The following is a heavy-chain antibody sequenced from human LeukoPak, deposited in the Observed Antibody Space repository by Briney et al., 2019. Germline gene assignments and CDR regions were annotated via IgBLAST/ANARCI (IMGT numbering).Heavy chain of an antibody. V-gene: IGHV4-34*01. CDR3: ASGRGGSRYFDY. Sequence: PSETLSLTCAVYGGSFSGYYWSWIRQPPGKGLEWIGEINHSGSTNYTPSLKSRVTISVDTSKNQFSLKLSSVTAADTAVYYCASGRGGSRYFDYWGQGTLVTVSS. CDR2: INHSGST. D-gene: IGHD5-12*01. J-gene: IGHJ4*02. CDR1: GGSFSGYY.